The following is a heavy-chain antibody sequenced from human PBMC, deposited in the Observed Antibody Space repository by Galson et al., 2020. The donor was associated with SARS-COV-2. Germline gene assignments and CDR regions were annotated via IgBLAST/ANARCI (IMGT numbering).Heavy chain of an antibody. CDR1: GGTFSSYA. CDR2: IIPIFGTA. J-gene: IGHJ6*03. V-gene: IGHV1-69*13. CDR3: ARAAWGIGVYYYYYMDV. D-gene: IGHD3-16*01. Sequence: SVKVSCKASGGTFSSYAISWVRQAPGQGLEWMGGIIPIFGTANYAQKFQGRVTITADESTSTAYMELSSLSSEDTAVYYCARAAWGIGVYYYYYMDVWGKGTTVTVSS.